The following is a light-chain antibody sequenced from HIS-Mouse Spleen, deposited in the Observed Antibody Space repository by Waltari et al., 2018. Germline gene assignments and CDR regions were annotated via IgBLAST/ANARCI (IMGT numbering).Light chain of an antibody. Sequence: SYELTQPPSVSVSPGQTARITCSGDALPKKYAYWYQQKSGQAPVLVIYEDSKPPSGIPGRFSGSRSGKMATLTISGAQVEDEADYYCYSTDSSGNHRVFGGGTKLTVL. CDR3: YSTDSSGNHRV. CDR1: ALPKKY. CDR2: EDS. V-gene: IGLV3-10*01. J-gene: IGLJ2*01.